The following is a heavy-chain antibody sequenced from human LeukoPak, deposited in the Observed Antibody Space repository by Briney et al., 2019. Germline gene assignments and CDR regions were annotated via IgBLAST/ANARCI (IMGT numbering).Heavy chain of an antibody. V-gene: IGHV4-59*01. J-gene: IGHJ5*02. CDR1: GGSISSYY. Sequence: PSETLSLTCTVSGGSISSYYWSWIRQPPGKGLEWVGYIYYSGSTNYNPSLKSRVTISVDTSKNQFSLKLSSVTAADTAVYYCARAEWGIAAAGTSWFDPWGXXTLVTVSS. CDR2: IYYSGST. D-gene: IGHD6-13*01. CDR3: ARAEWGIAAAGTSWFDP.